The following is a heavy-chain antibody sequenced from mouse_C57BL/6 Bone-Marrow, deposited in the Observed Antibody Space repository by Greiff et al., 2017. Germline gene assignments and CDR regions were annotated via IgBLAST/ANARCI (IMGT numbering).Heavy chain of an antibody. V-gene: IGHV5-12*01. CDR1: GFTFSDYY. CDR3: ARHGGLLVLYYAMDY. CDR2: ISNGGGST. J-gene: IGHJ4*01. Sequence: EVKLVESGGGLVQPGGSLKLSCAASGFTFSDYYMYWVRQTPEKRLEWVAYISNGGGSTYYPETVKGRFTISRDNAKNTLYLQMSRLKSEDTAMYYCARHGGLLVLYYAMDYWGQGTSVTVSS.